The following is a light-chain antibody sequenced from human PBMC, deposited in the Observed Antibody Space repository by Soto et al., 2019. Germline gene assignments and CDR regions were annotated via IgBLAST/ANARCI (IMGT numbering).Light chain of an antibody. CDR3: QQRSDWPLT. V-gene: IGKV3-11*01. CDR2: DAS. CDR1: QSVGRY. Sequence: EIVLTQSPATLSLSPGESATLSCRASQSVGRYLAWYQQKPGQAPRLLIYDASNRATGIPARFRGGGSGTDFTLTISSLEPDDFAVYYCQQRSDWPLTFGGGTTVEI. J-gene: IGKJ4*01.